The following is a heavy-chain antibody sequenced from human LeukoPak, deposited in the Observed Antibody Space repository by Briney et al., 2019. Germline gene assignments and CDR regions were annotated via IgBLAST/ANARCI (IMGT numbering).Heavy chain of an antibody. V-gene: IGHV1-3*01. CDR2: INAGNGNR. D-gene: IGHD3-9*01. J-gene: IGHJ6*04. Sequence: ASVKVSCKASGYTFTSYAMPWVRQAPGQRLEWMGWINAGNGNRKYSQKFQGRVTITRDTSASTAYMELSSLRSEDTAVYYCARAGLNYDILTGYYTGYYCGMDVWGKGTTVTVSS. CDR3: ARAGLNYDILTGYYTGYYCGMDV. CDR1: GYTFTSYA.